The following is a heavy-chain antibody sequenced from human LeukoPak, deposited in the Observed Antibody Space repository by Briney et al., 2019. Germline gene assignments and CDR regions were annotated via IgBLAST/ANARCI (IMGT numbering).Heavy chain of an antibody. J-gene: IGHJ4*02. CDR1: GYTFTSYA. CDR2: INAGNGNT. D-gene: IGHD3-10*01. CDR3: ATAPDNYGSGSYLDY. V-gene: IGHV1-3*01. Sequence: ASVKVSCKASGYTFTSYAMHWVRQAPGQRLEWMGWINAGNGNTKYSQKFQGRVTITRDTSASTAYMELSSLRSEDTAVYYCATAPDNYGSGSYLDYWGQGTLVTVSS.